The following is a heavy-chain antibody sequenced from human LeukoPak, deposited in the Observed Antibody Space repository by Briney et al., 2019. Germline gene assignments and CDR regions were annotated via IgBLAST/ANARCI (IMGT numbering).Heavy chain of an antibody. CDR2: ISSNGGST. V-gene: IGHV3-64*01. CDR3: AKHPSPVIGGGSYFDY. D-gene: IGHD3-16*01. CDR1: GFTFSSYA. Sequence: GGSLRLSCAASGFTFSSYAMHWVRQAPGKGLEYVSAISSNGGSTYYANSVKGRFTISRDNSKNTLYLQMNSLRAEDTAVYYCAKHPSPVIGGGSYFDYWGQGTLVTVSS. J-gene: IGHJ4*02.